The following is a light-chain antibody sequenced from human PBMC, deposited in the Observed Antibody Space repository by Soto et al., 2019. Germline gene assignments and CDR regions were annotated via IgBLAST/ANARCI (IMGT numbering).Light chain of an antibody. CDR2: GAY. CDR3: QQYINWPT. CDR1: QSVSSN. J-gene: IGKJ5*01. V-gene: IGKV3-15*01. Sequence: EIGMTQSPATLSVSPGERATLSCRASQSVSSNLAWYQQKPGEAPRLLIYGAYTGANCIPARFSGSGYRTEFTLIISSLQSEEFADYYCQQYINWPTFGQGTRQDIK.